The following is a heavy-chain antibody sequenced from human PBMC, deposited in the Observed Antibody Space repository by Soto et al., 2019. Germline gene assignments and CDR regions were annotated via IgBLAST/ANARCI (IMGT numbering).Heavy chain of an antibody. V-gene: IGHV1-8*01. CDR2: IHPNSGNT. CDR3: ARRLGMVRSIAVAGTRFSYYYGMDV. J-gene: IGHJ6*02. D-gene: IGHD6-19*01. CDR1: GQPFTSFD. Sequence: GASVKVSFKASGQPFTSFDINWVRQATGQGLERMGWIHPNSGNTGYAQKFQGRVTMTRNTSISTAYMELSSLRSEDTAVYYCARRLGMVRSIAVAGTRFSYYYGMDVWGQGTTVTVSS.